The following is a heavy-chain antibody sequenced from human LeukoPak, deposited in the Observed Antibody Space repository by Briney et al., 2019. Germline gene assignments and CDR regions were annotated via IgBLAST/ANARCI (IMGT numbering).Heavy chain of an antibody. D-gene: IGHD6-19*01. J-gene: IGHJ4*02. CDR1: GYTLTELS. CDR2: ISAYNGNT. V-gene: IGHV1-18*01. Sequence: ASVKVSCKVSGYTLTELSMHWVRQAPGQGLEWMGWISAYNGNTNYAQKLQGRVTMTTDTFTSTAYMELRSLRSDDTAVYYCARFSSGWYGDYWGQGTLVTVSS. CDR3: ARFSSGWYGDY.